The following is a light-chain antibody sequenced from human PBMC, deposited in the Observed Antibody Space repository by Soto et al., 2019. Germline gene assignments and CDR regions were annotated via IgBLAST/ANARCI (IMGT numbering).Light chain of an antibody. CDR3: QQRSNWPPT. V-gene: IGKV3-15*01. J-gene: IGKJ3*01. CDR1: RSVGFS. CDR2: DTS. Sequence: DIALTQSPDTLSVSPGERATLSCRASRSVGFSLGWYQQKPGQAPRLLIYDTSTRATGVPARFSGSGSGTEFTLTISSLQSEDLAIYYCQQRSNWPPTFGPGTKVDIK.